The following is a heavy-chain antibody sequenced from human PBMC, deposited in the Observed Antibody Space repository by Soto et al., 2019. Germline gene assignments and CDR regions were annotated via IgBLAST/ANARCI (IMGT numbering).Heavy chain of an antibody. V-gene: IGHV1-3*01. Sequence: SVKVSCKASGYTFTSYAMHWVRQAPGQRLEWMGWINAGNGNTKYSQKFQGRVTITRDTSASTAYMELSSLRSEDTAVYYCAREVTSGLRGRFDPWGQGTLVTVSS. J-gene: IGHJ5*02. CDR3: AREVTSGLRGRFDP. D-gene: IGHD3-16*01. CDR2: INAGNGNT. CDR1: GYTFTSYA.